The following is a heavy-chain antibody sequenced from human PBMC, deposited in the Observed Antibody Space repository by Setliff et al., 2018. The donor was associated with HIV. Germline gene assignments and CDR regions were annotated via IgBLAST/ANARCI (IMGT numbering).Heavy chain of an antibody. V-gene: IGHV2-70*11. CDR2: IDWDDDK. CDR3: ARNGAEYGMDV. D-gene: IGHD3-10*01. Sequence: GSGPTLVNPTQTLTLTCTFSGFSLNTRGMCVSWIRQPPGKALEWLARIDWDDDKYYSTSLKTRLTISQDTSKDQIVLTMTNMDPVDTATYYCARNGAEYGMDVWGQGTTVTVSS. J-gene: IGHJ6*02. CDR1: GFSLNTRGMC.